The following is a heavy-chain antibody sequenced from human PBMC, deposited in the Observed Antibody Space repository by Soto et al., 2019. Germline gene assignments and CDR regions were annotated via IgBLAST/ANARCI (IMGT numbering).Heavy chain of an antibody. V-gene: IGHV4-30-4*01. Sequence: KTSETLSLTCTVSGGSISSGDYYWSWIRQPPGKGLEWIGYIYYSGSTYYNPSLKSRVTISVDTSKNQFSLKLSSVTAADTAVYYCASSIGSSSNDYWGQGTLVTVSS. D-gene: IGHD6-6*01. CDR3: ASSIGSSSNDY. J-gene: IGHJ4*02. CDR1: GGSISSGDYY. CDR2: IYYSGST.